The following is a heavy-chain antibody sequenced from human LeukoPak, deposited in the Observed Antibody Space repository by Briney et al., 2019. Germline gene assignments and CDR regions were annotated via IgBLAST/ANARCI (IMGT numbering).Heavy chain of an antibody. CDR1: GGSISSYY. D-gene: IGHD6-6*01. Sequence: SETLSLTCTVSGGSISSYYWSWIRQPPGKGLEWIGYIYYSGSTNYNPSLKSRVTISVDTSKNQFSLKLSSVTAADTAVYYCARGGSSSFFDWGQGTLVTVSS. CDR2: IYYSGST. CDR3: ARGGSSSFFD. V-gene: IGHV4-59*01. J-gene: IGHJ4*02.